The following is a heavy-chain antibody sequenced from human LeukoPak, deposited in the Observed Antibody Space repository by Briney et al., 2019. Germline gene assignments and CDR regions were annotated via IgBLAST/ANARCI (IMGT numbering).Heavy chain of an antibody. CDR3: AKSSYDSSTYYPLGFDY. V-gene: IGHV3-7*03. D-gene: IGHD3-22*01. CDR1: GFTFSSYW. Sequence: PGGSLRLSCAASGFTFSSYWMSWVRQAPGKGLEWVANIKQDGSEKYYVDSVKGRFTISRDNSRNTLYLQMNSLRAEDTAVYYCAKSSYDSSTYYPLGFDYWGQGTLVTVSS. CDR2: IKQDGSEK. J-gene: IGHJ4*02.